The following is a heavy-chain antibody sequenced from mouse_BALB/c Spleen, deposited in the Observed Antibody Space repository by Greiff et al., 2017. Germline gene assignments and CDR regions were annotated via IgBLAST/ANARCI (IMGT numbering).Heavy chain of an antibody. CDR3: ARSLLRLRDYFDY. Sequence: VQLQQSGPELVKPGASVKLSCKASGYTFTSSWMHWAKQRPGQGLEWIGEIHPNSGNTNYNEKFKGKATLTVDTSSSTAYVDLSSLTSEDSAVYYCARSLLRLRDYFDYWGQGTTLTVSS. CDR1: GYTFTSSW. D-gene: IGHD1-2*01. CDR2: IHPNSGNT. V-gene: IGHV1S130*01. J-gene: IGHJ2*01.